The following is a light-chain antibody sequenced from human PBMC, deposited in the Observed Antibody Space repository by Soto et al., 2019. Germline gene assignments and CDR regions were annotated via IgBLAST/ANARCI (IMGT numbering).Light chain of an antibody. V-gene: IGKV3-15*01. CDR2: GAS. Sequence: EIVMTQSPATLSVSPGERATLSCRASQSVSSNLAWYQQKPGQAPRLLIYGASTRATGIPARFSGSGSGTEFTLTISSLXSXXXXXXXXXXXDXWPXWTFGQGTKVEIK. CDR1: QSVSSN. J-gene: IGKJ1*01. CDR3: XXXDXWPXWT.